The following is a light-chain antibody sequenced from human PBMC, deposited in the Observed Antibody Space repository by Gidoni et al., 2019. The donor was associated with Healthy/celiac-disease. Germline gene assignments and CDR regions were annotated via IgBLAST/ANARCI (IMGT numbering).Light chain of an antibody. J-gene: IGLJ3*02. CDR3: QVWDSSSDHRV. Sequence: YVLTPPPSVSVAPGQTARITCGGNNIGSKSVHWYQQKPGPAPVLVVYDDSERPAGLPERFSGSNSGNTATLTISRVEAGDEADYYCQVWDSSSDHRVFGGGTKLTVL. V-gene: IGLV3-21*02. CDR2: DDS. CDR1: NIGSKS.